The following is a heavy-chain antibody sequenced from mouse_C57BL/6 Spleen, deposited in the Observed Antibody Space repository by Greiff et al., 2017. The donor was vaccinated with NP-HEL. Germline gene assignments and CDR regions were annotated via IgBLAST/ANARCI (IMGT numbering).Heavy chain of an antibody. D-gene: IGHD1-1*01. J-gene: IGHJ2*01. CDR2: ISSGGDYI. CDR3: TRGGYGSSSYFDY. Sequence: EVKVVESGEGLVKPGGSLKLSCAASGFTFSSYAMSWVRQTPEKRLEWAAYISSGGDYIYYADTVKGRFTISRDNARNTLYLQMSSLKSEDTAMYYCTRGGYGSSSYFDYWGQGTTLTVSS. V-gene: IGHV5-9-1*02. CDR1: GFTFSSYA.